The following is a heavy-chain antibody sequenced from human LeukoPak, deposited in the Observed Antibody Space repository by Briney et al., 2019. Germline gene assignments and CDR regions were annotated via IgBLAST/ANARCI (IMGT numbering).Heavy chain of an antibody. CDR2: IRGDGSMT. J-gene: IGHJ4*02. CDR1: GLTFSSHW. D-gene: IGHD6-25*01. V-gene: IGHV3-74*01. Sequence: PGGSLRLSCAASGLTFSSHWMHWVRQAPGKGLVWVSRIRGDGSMTNYADSVEGRFTISRDNAKNTLYLQMNSLRLEDTAVYYCARENLAAAADYWGQGTVVTVSS. CDR3: ARENLAAAADY.